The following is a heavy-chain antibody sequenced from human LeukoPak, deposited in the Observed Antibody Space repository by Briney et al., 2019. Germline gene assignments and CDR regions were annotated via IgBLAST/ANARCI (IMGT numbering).Heavy chain of an antibody. Sequence: PSETLSLTCTVSGGSISTSYWSWIRQSPGKGLDWIGHIYHSGSTKYDPSLRSRVTMSVDTSKNQFSLKLSSVTAADAAVYFCAKGPAGVQAWFDPWGQGTLVTVSS. CDR2: IYHSGST. CDR1: GGSISTSY. D-gene: IGHD3-10*01. J-gene: IGHJ5*02. V-gene: IGHV4-59*08. CDR3: AKGPAGVQAWFDP.